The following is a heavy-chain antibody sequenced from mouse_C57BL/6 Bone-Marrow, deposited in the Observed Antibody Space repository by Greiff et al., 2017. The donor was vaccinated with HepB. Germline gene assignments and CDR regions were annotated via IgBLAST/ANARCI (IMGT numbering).Heavy chain of an antibody. CDR3: TRDGTTVVATPGFAY. CDR2: ISSGGDYI. CDR1: GFTFSSYA. Sequence: DVMLVESGEGLVKPGGSLKLSCAASGFTFSSYAMSWVRQTPEKRLEWVAYISSGGDYIYYADTVKGRFTISRANARNTLYLQMSSLKSEDTAMYYCTRDGTTVVATPGFAYWGQGTLVTVSA. V-gene: IGHV5-9-1*02. J-gene: IGHJ3*01. D-gene: IGHD1-1*01.